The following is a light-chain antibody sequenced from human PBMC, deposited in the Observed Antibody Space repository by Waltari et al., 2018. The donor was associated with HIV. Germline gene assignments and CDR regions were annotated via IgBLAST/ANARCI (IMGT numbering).Light chain of an antibody. CDR1: RLGEKY. J-gene: IGLJ2*01. CDR3: PAWDSNTVV. V-gene: IGLV3-1*01. Sequence: SYALTQPPSVSVSPGQTARITCPGNRLGEKYASWYKQKPGQSPVLVIYYDSRRPSGIPERFSGSNSGNTATLTISGTQAMDEADYYCPAWDSNTVVFGGGTKLTVL. CDR2: YDS.